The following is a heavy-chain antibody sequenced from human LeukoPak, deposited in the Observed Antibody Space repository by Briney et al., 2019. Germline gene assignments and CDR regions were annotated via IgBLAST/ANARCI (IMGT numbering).Heavy chain of an antibody. CDR3: ARDSGGSGSYQVPYYFDY. CDR2: IKQDGSER. J-gene: IGHJ4*02. CDR1: GFTFSSYW. Sequence: GGSLRLSCAASGFTFSSYWMSWVRQAPGKGLEWVANIKQDGSERYYVDSVKGRFTISRDNAKNSLYVQMNSLSAEDTAVYYCARDSGGSGSYQVPYYFDYWGQGTLVTVSS. D-gene: IGHD3-10*01. V-gene: IGHV3-7*01.